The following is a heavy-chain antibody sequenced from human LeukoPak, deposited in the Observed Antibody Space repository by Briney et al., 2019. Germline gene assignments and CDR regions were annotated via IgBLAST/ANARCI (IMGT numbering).Heavy chain of an antibody. CDR1: GFTFSSYG. CDR3: TRATAGFDY. V-gene: IGHV3-30*03. J-gene: IGHJ4*02. Sequence: PGGSLRLSCAAPGFTFSSYGMHWVRQAPGRGLEWVAVISYDGSNEYYADSVKGRFTISRDNSKNTVYMQMNSLRVEDTAVYYCTRATAGFDYWGQGTLVTVSS. CDR2: ISYDGSNE.